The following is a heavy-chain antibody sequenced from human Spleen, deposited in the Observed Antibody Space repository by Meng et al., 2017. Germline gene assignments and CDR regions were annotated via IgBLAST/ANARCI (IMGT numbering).Heavy chain of an antibody. CDR2: INPKSGDT. J-gene: IGHJ4*02. Sequence: QGRLVQSGAEVKNPGASVKFSCKPSGYNFPDYYIHWVRRAPGQGLEWMGRINPKSGDTHYAQKFQARVTMTGDTSISTAYMELSGLRSDDTAMYYCARDEDISAAGKLFGDYWGQGTLVTVSS. CDR3: ARDEDISAAGKLFGDY. CDR1: GYNFPDYY. V-gene: IGHV1-2*06. D-gene: IGHD6-25*01.